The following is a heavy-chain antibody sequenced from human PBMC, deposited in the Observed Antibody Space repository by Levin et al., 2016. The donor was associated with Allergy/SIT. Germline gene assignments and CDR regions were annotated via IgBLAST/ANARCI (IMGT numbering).Heavy chain of an antibody. V-gene: IGHV3-11*06. J-gene: IGHJ5*02. CDR2: ISSHSSYK. CDR3: VRGLNWAFDN. CDR1: GFTFSDYY. D-gene: IGHD7-27*01. Sequence: GESLKISCAASGFTFSDYYMSWIRQAPGKGLEWVSYISSHSSYKDYADSVMGRFTISRDNAKNSLYLQMNSLRAEDTAVYYCVRGLNWAFDNWGQGTLVTVSS.